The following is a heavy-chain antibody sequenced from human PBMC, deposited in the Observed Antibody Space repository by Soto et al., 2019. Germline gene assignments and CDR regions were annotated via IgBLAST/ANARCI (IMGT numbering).Heavy chain of an antibody. V-gene: IGHV3-23*01. Sequence: LRLSCAASGFTFSSYAMSWVRQAPGKGLEWVSVITSDGRTYYADSVKGRFTISRDNSKNTVYLQMNSLRAEDTAVYYCAKDYSTVTTDPLSVVLFDYWGQGALVTVSS. CDR2: ITSDGRT. CDR3: AKDYSTVTTDPLSVVLFDY. CDR1: GFTFSSYA. D-gene: IGHD4-17*01. J-gene: IGHJ4*02.